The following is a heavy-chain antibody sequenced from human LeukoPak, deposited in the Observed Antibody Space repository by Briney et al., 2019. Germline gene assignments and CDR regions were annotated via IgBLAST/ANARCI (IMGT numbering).Heavy chain of an antibody. V-gene: IGHV3-23*01. CDR3: AKGEQWLYSEYFQH. Sequence: PRASLRLSCAASGFTFSSYAMSWVRQAPGKGLEWVSAISGSGGSTYYAHSVKGRFTISRDNSKNTLYLEMNSLRAEDTAVYYCAKGEQWLYSEYFQHWGQGTLVTVSS. CDR2: ISGSGGST. J-gene: IGHJ1*01. D-gene: IGHD6-19*01. CDR1: GFTFSSYA.